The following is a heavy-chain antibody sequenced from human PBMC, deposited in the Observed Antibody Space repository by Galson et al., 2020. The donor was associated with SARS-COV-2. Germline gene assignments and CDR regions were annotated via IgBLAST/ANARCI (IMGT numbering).Heavy chain of an antibody. Sequence: ASVKVSCKASGYTFTSYAMNWVRQAPGQGLEWMGWINTNTGNPTYAQGFTGRFVFSLDTSVSTAYLQICSLKAEDTAVYYCAREGGHYYDSSGYLDYYYYYGMDVWGQGTTVTVSS. J-gene: IGHJ6*02. CDR1: GYTFTSYA. D-gene: IGHD3-22*01. CDR3: AREGGHYYDSSGYLDYYYYYGMDV. CDR2: INTNTGNP. V-gene: IGHV7-4-1*01.